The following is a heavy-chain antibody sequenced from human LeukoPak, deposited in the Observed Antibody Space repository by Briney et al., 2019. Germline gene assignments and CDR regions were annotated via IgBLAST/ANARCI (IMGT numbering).Heavy chain of an antibody. CDR1: GGSNTGYS. V-gene: IGHV4-59*01. CDR2: ISYRGAT. D-gene: IGHD6-25*01. Sequence: SETLTLTCTVSGGSNTGYSWSWFRQSPVKGLEWIGYISYRGATNSNPSPKSRVTVSLDMSKNQFSLKLNSVTAVDTAVYYCARGTAAVYWGQGTLVTVSS. J-gene: IGHJ4*02. CDR3: ARGTAAVY.